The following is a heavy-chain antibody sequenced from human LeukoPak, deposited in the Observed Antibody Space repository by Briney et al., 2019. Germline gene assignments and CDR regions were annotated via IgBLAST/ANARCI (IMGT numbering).Heavy chain of an antibody. CDR2: IYPGDSDT. CDR1: GYNFTNYW. V-gene: IGHV5-51*01. J-gene: IGHJ4*02. D-gene: IGHD3-22*01. Sequence: GESLKISCKGSGYNFTNYWIGWVRQMPGKGLEWMGIIYPGDSDTKYSPSFQGQVTISADKSISTAYLQWSSLKASDTAMYYCARRGDSSGYPLGDWGQGTLVTVSS. CDR3: ARRGDSSGYPLGD.